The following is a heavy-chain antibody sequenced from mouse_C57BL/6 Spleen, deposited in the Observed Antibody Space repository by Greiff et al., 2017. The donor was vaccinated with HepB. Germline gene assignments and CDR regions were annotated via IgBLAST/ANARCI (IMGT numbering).Heavy chain of an antibody. CDR2: IWTGGGT. D-gene: IGHD1-1*01. CDR1: GFSLTSYA. J-gene: IGHJ4*01. V-gene: IGHV2-9-1*01. CDR3: ARTPFYYGSSYYYAMDY. Sequence: VQLVESGPGLVAPSQSLSITCTVSGFSLTSYAISWVRQPPGKGLEWLGVIWTGGGTNYNSALKSRLSISKDNSKSQVFLKMNSLQTDDTARYYCARTPFYYGSSYYYAMDYWGQGTSVTVSS.